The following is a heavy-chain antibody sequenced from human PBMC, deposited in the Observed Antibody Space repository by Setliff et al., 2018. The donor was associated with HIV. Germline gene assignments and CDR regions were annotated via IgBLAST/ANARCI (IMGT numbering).Heavy chain of an antibody. CDR3: ARGRDYTGSWFRPFYLDF. J-gene: IGHJ4*01. CDR1: GGSFSAYH. D-gene: IGHD3-3*01. V-gene: IGHV4-34*01. Sequence: PSETLSLTCAVYGGSFSAYHWSWIRQTTGKGLEWLGEINHSGSTAYNLALESRVSMSIDTSKNQVSLKLTSVTAADTAIYYCARGRDYTGSWFRPFYLDFWGHGNLVTVSS. CDR2: INHSGST.